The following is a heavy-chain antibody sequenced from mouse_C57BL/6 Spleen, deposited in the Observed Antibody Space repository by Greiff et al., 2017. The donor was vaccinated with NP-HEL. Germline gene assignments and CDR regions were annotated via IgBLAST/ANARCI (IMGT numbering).Heavy chain of an antibody. D-gene: IGHD1-1*01. V-gene: IGHV1-15*01. CDR1: GYTFTDYE. J-gene: IGHJ2*01. Sequence: VKLVESGAELVRPGASVTLSCKASGYTFTDYEMHWVKQTPVHGLEWIGAIDPETGGTAYNQKFKGKAILTADKSSSTAYMELRSLTSEDSAVYYCTRNYYGSSYDFDYWGQGTTLTVSS. CDR2: IDPETGGT. CDR3: TRNYYGSSYDFDY.